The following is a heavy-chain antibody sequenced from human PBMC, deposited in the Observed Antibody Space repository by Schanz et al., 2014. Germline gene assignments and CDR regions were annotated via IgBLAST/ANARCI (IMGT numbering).Heavy chain of an antibody. CDR2: ISASGGST. D-gene: IGHD2-15*01. Sequence: EVQLLESGVVLIQPGGSLSLSWAASGLTFSSYAMSWVRQAPGKGLEWVSTISASGGSTYYADSVKGRFTISRDNSKNILYLQMNSLRAEDTAVYYCAKARRKSNCSGGRCFHYSYYGMDVWGQGTTVTVSS. J-gene: IGHJ6*02. CDR1: GLTFSSYA. V-gene: IGHV3-23*01. CDR3: AKARRKSNCSGGRCFHYSYYGMDV.